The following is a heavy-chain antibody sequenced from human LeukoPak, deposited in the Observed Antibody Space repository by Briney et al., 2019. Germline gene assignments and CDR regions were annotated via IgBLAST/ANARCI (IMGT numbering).Heavy chain of an antibody. CDR3: ARDQAYYYGSGSGWFDP. Sequence: SETLSLTCTVSGGSISSYYWSWIRQPPGKGLEWIGYIYYSGSTYYNPSLKSRVTISVDTSKNQFSLKLSSVTAADTAVYYCARDQAYYYGSGSGWFDPWGQGTLVTVSS. CDR1: GGSISSYY. V-gene: IGHV4-59*12. J-gene: IGHJ5*02. D-gene: IGHD3-10*01. CDR2: IYYSGST.